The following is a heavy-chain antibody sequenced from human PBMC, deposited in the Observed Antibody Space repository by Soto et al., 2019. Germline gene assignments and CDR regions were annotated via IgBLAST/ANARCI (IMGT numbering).Heavy chain of an antibody. Sequence: ASVKVSCKASGYTFTSYDINWVRQATGQGLEWMGWMNPNSGNTGYAQKFQGRVTMTRNTSISTAYMELSSLRSEDTAVYYCARVLSWASYYDFWICYYNYYYYGMYVWGQGTTVTVSS. D-gene: IGHD3-3*01. CDR2: MNPNSGNT. CDR1: GYTFTSYD. J-gene: IGHJ6*02. CDR3: ARVLSWASYYDFWICYYNYYYYGMYV. V-gene: IGHV1-8*01.